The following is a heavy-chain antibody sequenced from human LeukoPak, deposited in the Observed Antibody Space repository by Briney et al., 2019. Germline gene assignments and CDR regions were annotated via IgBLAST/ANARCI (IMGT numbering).Heavy chain of an antibody. V-gene: IGHV4-34*01. CDR2: INHSGST. CDR3: ARGLGVVVRDAFDI. CDR1: GWSFNDYY. Sequence: PSETLSLTCAVYGWSFNDYYWTWIRQPPGKGLEWIGEINHSGSTNHNPSLRSRVTISVDTSKNQVSLEVTSLTAADTAIYYCARGLGVVVRDAFDIWGQGTTVTVSS. J-gene: IGHJ3*02. D-gene: IGHD2-15*01.